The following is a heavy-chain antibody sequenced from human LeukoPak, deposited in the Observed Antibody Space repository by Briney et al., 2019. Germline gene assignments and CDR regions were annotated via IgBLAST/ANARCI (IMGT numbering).Heavy chain of an antibody. CDR2: VYPGDSDT. Sequence: GESLKISCKGSGYSFTNYWIAWVRQMPGKGLEWMGIVYPGDSDTRYSQSFQGQVTISADKSITTAYLQWSSLKASDTAMYYCARHSGDGYNYIDYWGQGTLVTLSS. D-gene: IGHD5-24*01. J-gene: IGHJ4*02. CDR3: ARHSGDGYNYIDY. CDR1: GYSFTNYW. V-gene: IGHV5-51*01.